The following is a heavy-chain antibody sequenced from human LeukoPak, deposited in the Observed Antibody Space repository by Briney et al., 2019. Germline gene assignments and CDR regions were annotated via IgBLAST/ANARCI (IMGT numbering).Heavy chain of an antibody. J-gene: IGHJ4*02. CDR1: GFTFSSYS. D-gene: IGHD2-15*01. Sequence: GGSLRLSCAASGFTFSSYSMNWVRQAPGKGLEWVSSISSRSYIYYADSVKGRFTISRDNAKNSLYLQMNSLRAEDTAVYYCADEDSGAPGYWGQGTLVTVSS. CDR3: ADEDSGAPGY. V-gene: IGHV3-21*01. CDR2: ISSRSYI.